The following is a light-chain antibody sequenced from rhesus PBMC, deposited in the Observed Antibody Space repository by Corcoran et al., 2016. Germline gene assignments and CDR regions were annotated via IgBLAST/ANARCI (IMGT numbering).Light chain of an antibody. Sequence: DIQMTQSPSSLSASVGDTVTITCRASQGIRNYLAWYPPKPGKAPKPLSNYAFILESGVPSRFSGSGSVTDFTITISSLQPEDFATYYCQQHNSYPPTFGQGTMVEIK. V-gene: IGKV1S14*01. J-gene: IGKJ1*01. CDR3: QQHNSYPPT. CDR2: YAF. CDR1: QGIRNY.